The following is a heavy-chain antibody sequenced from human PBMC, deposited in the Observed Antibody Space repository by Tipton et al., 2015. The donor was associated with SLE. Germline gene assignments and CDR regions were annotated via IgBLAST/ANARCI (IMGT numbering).Heavy chain of an antibody. CDR1: GGSISSSSYY. V-gene: IGHV4-39*01. D-gene: IGHD6-13*01. CDR2: IYYSGSP. Sequence: LRLSCTVSGGSISSSSYYWGWIRQPPGKGLEWIGSIYYSGSPYYNPSLKSRVTISVDTSKNQFSLKLSSVTAADTAVYYCARHGYSSSWSFDYWGQGTLVTVSS. CDR3: ARHGYSSSWSFDY. J-gene: IGHJ4*02.